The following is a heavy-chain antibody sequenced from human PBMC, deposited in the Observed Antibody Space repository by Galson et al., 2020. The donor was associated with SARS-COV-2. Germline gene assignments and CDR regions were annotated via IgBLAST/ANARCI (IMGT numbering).Heavy chain of an antibody. CDR1: GYTFNIYG. Sequence: GESLKISCKTSGYTFNIYGISWVRQAPGQGLEWMGWISGYDGRTNYVEKVQDRVSMTRDTSTSTAYMELRSLRSDDTAMYYCARDDEDPLTGTPPLDYWGQGTLVTVSS. CDR2: ISGYDGRT. V-gene: IGHV1-18*01. CDR3: ARDDEDPLTGTPPLDY. J-gene: IGHJ4*02. D-gene: IGHD1-20*01.